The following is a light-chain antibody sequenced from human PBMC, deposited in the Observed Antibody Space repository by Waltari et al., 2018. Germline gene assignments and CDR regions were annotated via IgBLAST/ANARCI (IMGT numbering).Light chain of an antibody. J-gene: IGLJ2*01. CDR3: QSFDNMLSGGVV. CDR1: TSNIGAGHV. Sequence: QSVLTQPPSVSGTPGQRVTISCSGSTSNIGAGHVVHWYQHLPGTAPQLLIYGNNNRPAGVPDRFSCSKSGTSASLAITVLQAGDEADYFCQSFDNMLSGGVVFGGGNKLAVL. CDR2: GNN. V-gene: IGLV1-40*01.